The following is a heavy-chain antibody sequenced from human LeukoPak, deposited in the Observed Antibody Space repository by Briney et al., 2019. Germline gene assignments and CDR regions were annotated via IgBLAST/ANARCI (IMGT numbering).Heavy chain of an antibody. D-gene: IGHD3-10*01. J-gene: IGHJ4*02. V-gene: IGHV3-66*03. Sequence: GGSLRLSCAASGFSVSKKYMKWVRQAPGKGLDWVSFLFSCGSTYHADSVKGRFTISRDNSKNTLYLEMNSLRAEDTAVYYCAKDIGSYYDYWGQGILVTVSP. CDR1: GFSVSKKY. CDR3: AKDIGSYYDY. CDR2: LFSCGST.